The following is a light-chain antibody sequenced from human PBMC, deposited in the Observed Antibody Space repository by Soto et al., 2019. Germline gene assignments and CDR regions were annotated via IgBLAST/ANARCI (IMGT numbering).Light chain of an antibody. Sequence: QSVLTQPPSVSGAPGQRVTISCTGSSSNIGAGYDVHWYQQLPGTAPKLLIYGNSNRPSGVPDRFSGSKSGTSASLAITGLQAEEEDDYYCQSYDSSLSGSWVFGGGTKLTVL. CDR2: GNS. J-gene: IGLJ3*02. CDR3: QSYDSSLSGSWV. CDR1: SSNIGAGYD. V-gene: IGLV1-40*01.